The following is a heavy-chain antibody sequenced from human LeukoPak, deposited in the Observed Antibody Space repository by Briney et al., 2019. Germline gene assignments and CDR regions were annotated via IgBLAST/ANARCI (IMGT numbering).Heavy chain of an antibody. CDR2: IKGDGSHT. V-gene: IGHV3-74*01. CDR3: VRDWDHFDFDA. CDR1: GFTFSNYW. D-gene: IGHD3-9*01. J-gene: IGHJ5*02. Sequence: GGSLRLSCAASGFTFSNYWMHWVRQAPGKGLVWVSRIKGDGSHTIYADSVKGRFTISRDNAKNTLYLQMKSLRAEDTAVYYCVRDWDHFDFDAWGQGTLVTVSS.